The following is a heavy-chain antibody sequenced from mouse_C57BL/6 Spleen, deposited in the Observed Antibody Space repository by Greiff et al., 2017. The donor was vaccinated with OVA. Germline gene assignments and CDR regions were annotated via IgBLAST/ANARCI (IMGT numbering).Heavy chain of an antibody. CDR2: INPSSGYT. Sequence: QVQLQQSGADLAKPGASVKLSCKASGYTFTSYWMPWVKQRPGQGLEWLGYINPSSGYTKYNQKFKDKATLTADKSSSTAYMHLSSLTYEDSEVYYCARSGSKGYFDYWGQGTTLTVSS. J-gene: IGHJ2*01. CDR3: ARSGSKGYFDY. D-gene: IGHD2-5*01. V-gene: IGHV1-7*01. CDR1: GYTFTSYW.